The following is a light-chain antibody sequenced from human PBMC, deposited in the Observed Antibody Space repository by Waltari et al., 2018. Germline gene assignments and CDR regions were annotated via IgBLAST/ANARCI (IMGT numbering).Light chain of an antibody. CDR2: GVN. J-gene: IGLJ2*01. Sequence: QSTLTQPASVSGSLGQSITISCIGTSGDVGNYNLVSWYQQHPGKAPKFMIYGVNKRPSGVSNRFSGSKSGNTASLTISGLQGEDEAIYFCSSYAAYNTVILGGGTKVTVL. CDR3: SSYAAYNTVI. V-gene: IGLV2-23*02. CDR1: SGDVGNYNL.